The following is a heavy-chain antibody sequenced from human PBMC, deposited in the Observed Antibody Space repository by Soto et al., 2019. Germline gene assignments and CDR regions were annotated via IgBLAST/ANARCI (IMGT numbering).Heavy chain of an antibody. Sequence: SVKVSCKASGGTFSSYAISWVRQAPGQGLEWMGGIIPIFGTANYAQKFQGRVTITADESTSTAYMELSSLRSEDTAVYYCARGWGSIAVAGSLRDVWGQGTTVTVSS. J-gene: IGHJ6*02. CDR1: GGTFSSYA. CDR2: IIPIFGTA. CDR3: ARGWGSIAVAGSLRDV. D-gene: IGHD6-19*01. V-gene: IGHV1-69*13.